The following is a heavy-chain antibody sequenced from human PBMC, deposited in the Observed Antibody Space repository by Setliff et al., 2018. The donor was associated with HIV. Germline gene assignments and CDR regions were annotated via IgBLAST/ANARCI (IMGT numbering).Heavy chain of an antibody. CDR3: AKASPYYYYGMDV. Sequence: PGGSLRLSCVASGFNIEEYAMAWVRQVPGKGLEWVSSVSWNSVKIDYADSVKGRFTISRDNAKNSLYLQMNSLRAEDMALYYCAKASPYYYYGMDVWGQGTTVTVSS. J-gene: IGHJ6*02. V-gene: IGHV3-9*03. CDR2: VSWNSVKI. CDR1: GFNIEEYA.